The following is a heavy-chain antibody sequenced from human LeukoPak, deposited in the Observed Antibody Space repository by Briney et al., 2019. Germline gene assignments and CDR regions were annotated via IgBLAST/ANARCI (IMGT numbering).Heavy chain of an antibody. CDR3: ARGGGYNYGYDY. V-gene: IGHV3-66*02. J-gene: IGHJ4*02. CDR2: IYSGGST. D-gene: IGHD5-18*01. CDR1: GFTVTSNY. Sequence: GGSMRLSCAASGFTVTSNYMSWVRQAPGKGLEWVSVIYSGGSTYYADSVKGRFTISRDNSKNTLYLQTNSLRVEDTAVYYCARGGGYNYGYDYWGQGTLVTVSS.